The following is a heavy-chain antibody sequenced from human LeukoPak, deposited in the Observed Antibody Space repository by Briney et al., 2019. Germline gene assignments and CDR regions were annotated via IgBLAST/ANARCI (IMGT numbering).Heavy chain of an antibody. V-gene: IGHV4-30-2*01. D-gene: IGHD3-22*01. J-gene: IGHJ5*02. CDR2: IYHSGST. Sequence: SETLPLTCAVSGGSISSGGYSWSWIRQPPGKGLEWIGYIYHSGSTYYNPSLKSRVTISVDRSKNQFSLKLSSVTAADTAVYYCARAATYDSSGYYLGPWGQRTLVTVSS. CDR3: ARAATYDSSGYYLGP. CDR1: GGSISSGGYS.